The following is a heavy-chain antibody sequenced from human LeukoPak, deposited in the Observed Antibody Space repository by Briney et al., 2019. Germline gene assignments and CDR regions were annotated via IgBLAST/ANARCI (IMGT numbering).Heavy chain of an antibody. Sequence: GGSLRLSCAASGFTFNHYGIHWVRQAPGKGLEWVAVISYGGGTKFYADSVKGRFAISRDDSTNTVYLQMNSLRPEDTAVYYCAKELQSHGSDLYLNALENWGQGTLVTVSS. J-gene: IGHJ4*02. CDR1: GFTFNHYG. CDR2: ISYGGGTK. CDR3: AKELQSHGSDLYLNALEN. V-gene: IGHV3-30*18. D-gene: IGHD3-10*01.